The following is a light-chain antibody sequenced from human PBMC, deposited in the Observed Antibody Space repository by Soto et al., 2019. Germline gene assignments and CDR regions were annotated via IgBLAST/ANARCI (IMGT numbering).Light chain of an antibody. CDR2: DVS. Sequence: QSVLTQPPSVSGSPGQSVAISCTGTSSDVGGYNCVSWYQQAPGKAPKLLIYDVSNRPSGGSTRFSGSNSGNTASLTISGVQAGDEADYYCTSYASGSAYGFGPGTKLTVL. V-gene: IGLV2-14*01. CDR3: TSYASGSAYG. J-gene: IGLJ1*01. CDR1: SSDVGGYNC.